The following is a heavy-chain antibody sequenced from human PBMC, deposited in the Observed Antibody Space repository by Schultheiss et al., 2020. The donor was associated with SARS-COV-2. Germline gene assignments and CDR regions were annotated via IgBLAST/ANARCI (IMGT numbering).Heavy chain of an antibody. J-gene: IGHJ4*02. CDR3: AKEIPTYDFWSGPDY. V-gene: IGHV3-30*18. CDR2: ISYDGSNK. Sequence: GESLKISCAAFGFTFSSYGMHWVRQAPGKGLEWVAVISYDGSNKYYADSVKGRFTISRDNSKNTLYLQMNSLRAEDTAVYYCAKEIPTYDFWSGPDYWGQGTLVTVSS. D-gene: IGHD3-3*01. CDR1: GFTFSSYG.